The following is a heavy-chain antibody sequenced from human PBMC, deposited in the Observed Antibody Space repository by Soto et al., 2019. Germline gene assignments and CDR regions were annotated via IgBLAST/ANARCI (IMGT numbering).Heavy chain of an antibody. CDR2: IRSSSNTI. D-gene: IGHD1-26*01. CDR3: ARDRVWDWSGSYGWDY. CDR1: GFTFSTYN. V-gene: IGHV3-48*02. Sequence: EVQLVESGGGLVQPGGSLRLSCAASGFTFSTYNMNWVRQAPGKGLEWVSYIRSSSNTIYYADSVEGRFTISRDNAKNSLYLQMNSLRDEDTAVYYCARDRVWDWSGSYGWDYWGQGTLVTVSS. J-gene: IGHJ4*02.